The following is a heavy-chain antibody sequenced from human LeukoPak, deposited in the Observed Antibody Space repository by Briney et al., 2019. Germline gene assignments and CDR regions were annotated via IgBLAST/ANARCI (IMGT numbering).Heavy chain of an antibody. J-gene: IGHJ4*02. Sequence: SETLSLTCAVYGGSFSGYYWSWIRQPPGKGLEWIGEINHSGSTNYNPSLKSRVTISVDTSKSQFSLKLSSVTAADTAGYYCAGGGNGGRDYLGQGNLGNVSS. D-gene: IGHD4-23*01. CDR1: GGSFSGYY. CDR3: AGGGNGGRDY. CDR2: INHSGST. V-gene: IGHV4-34*01.